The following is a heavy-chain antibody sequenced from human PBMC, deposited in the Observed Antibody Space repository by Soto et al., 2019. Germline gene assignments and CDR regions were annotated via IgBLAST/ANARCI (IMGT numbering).Heavy chain of an antibody. V-gene: IGHV3-13*01. J-gene: IGHJ2*01. Sequence: GSLRLSCAASGFTFSSYDMHWVRQATGKGLEWVSAIGTAGDTYYPGSVKGRFTISRENAKNSLYLQMNSLRAGDTAVYYCARSIAVAGPEYWYFDLWGRGTLVTVSS. D-gene: IGHD6-19*01. CDR3: ARSIAVAGPEYWYFDL. CDR1: GFTFSSYD. CDR2: IGTAGDT.